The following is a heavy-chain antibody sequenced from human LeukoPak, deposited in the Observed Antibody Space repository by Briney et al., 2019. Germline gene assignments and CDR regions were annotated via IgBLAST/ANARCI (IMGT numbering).Heavy chain of an antibody. Sequence: ASVKVSCKASGYTFTSYAMHWVRQAPGQRLEWMGWINAGNGNTKYSQKFQGRVTITRDTSASTAYMELSSLRSEDTAVYYCARYFWSGYYGHYYYYYYGMDVWGQGTTVTVSS. J-gene: IGHJ6*02. CDR1: GYTFTSYA. CDR2: INAGNGNT. D-gene: IGHD3-3*01. CDR3: ARYFWSGYYGHYYYYYYGMDV. V-gene: IGHV1-3*01.